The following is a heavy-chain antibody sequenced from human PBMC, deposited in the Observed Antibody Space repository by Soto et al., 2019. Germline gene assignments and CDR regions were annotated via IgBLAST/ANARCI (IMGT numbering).Heavy chain of an antibody. D-gene: IGHD3-9*01. J-gene: IGHJ6*02. V-gene: IGHV3-53*04. Sequence: GGSLRLSCVASGFTVSSNYMSWVRQAPGKGLEWVSVIYSGGSTYYADSVKGRFTISRHNSKNTLYLQMNSLRAEDTAVYYCARVRVDILTGYHRGRSRMDVWGQGTTVTVSS. CDR1: GFTVSSNY. CDR3: ARVRVDILTGYHRGRSRMDV. CDR2: IYSGGST.